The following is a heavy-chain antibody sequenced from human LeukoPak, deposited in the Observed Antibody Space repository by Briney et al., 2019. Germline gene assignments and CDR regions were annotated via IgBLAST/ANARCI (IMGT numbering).Heavy chain of an antibody. CDR3: VREGTYFFASGSFQGYYFDN. D-gene: IGHD3-10*01. CDR1: GVTFSNYA. J-gene: IGHJ4*02. V-gene: IGHV3-30*03. CDR2: ISNDGSDK. Sequence: PGGSLRLSCAAPGVTFSNYAMHWVRQSPGKGLEWVAVISNDGSDKHHANSAKGRFTVSRDNSKHTVYLQMDRLRVEDTAIYYCVREGTYFFASGSFQGYYFDNWGQGTLVTVSS.